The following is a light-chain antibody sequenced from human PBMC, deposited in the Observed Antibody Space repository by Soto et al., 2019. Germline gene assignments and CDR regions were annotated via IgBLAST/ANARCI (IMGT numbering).Light chain of an antibody. CDR3: QQDESYPWT. J-gene: IGKJ1*01. V-gene: IGKV1-5*03. Sequence: DIQMTQSPPTLSASVGDRVTIACRASQNINSWLAWYQQKPGKAPKLLIYKASSFEGGVPSRFSGSGSATYFTLTISCLQPDDFATYYCQQDESYPWTFGQGTKVEIK. CDR1: QNINSW. CDR2: KAS.